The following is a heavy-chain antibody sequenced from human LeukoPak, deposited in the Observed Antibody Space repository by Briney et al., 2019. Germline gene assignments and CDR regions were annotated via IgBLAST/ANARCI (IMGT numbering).Heavy chain of an antibody. Sequence: SETLSLTCAVYGGSFSGYYWSWIRQPPGRGLEWIGEINHSGSTNYNPSLKSRVTISVDTSKNQFSLKLSSVTAADTAVYYCARDTRNWINYHYMDVWDKGTTVTVSS. CDR3: ARDTRNWINYHYMDV. J-gene: IGHJ6*03. V-gene: IGHV4-34*01. CDR2: INHSGST. D-gene: IGHD1-20*01. CDR1: GGSFSGYY.